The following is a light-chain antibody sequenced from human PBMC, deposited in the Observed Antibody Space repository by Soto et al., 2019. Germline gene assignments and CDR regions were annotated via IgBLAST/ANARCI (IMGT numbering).Light chain of an antibody. CDR3: CSSAGTYTAV. Sequence: QSALTQPRSVSDYPGQSVTISCTGTSTDVGGHNHVSWYQQHPGKVPKLLIYDVTKRPPGVPDRFSGSKSGNTASLTISGLQAEDEADYYCCSSAGTYTAVFGSGTKVTVL. J-gene: IGLJ1*01. CDR1: STDVGGHNH. V-gene: IGLV2-11*01. CDR2: DVT.